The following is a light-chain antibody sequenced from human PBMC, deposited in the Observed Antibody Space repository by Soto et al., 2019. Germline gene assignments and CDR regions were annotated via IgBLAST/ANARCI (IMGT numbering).Light chain of an antibody. CDR2: LNSDGSH. J-gene: IGLJ2*01. Sequence: QLVLTQSPSASASLGASVKLTCTLSSGHSSYAIAWHQQQPEKGPRYLMKLNSDGSHSKGDGIPDCFSGSSSGAERYLTISSLQSEDEADYYCQTWGTGILVFGGGTKLTVL. CDR1: SGHSSYA. CDR3: QTWGTGILV. V-gene: IGLV4-69*01.